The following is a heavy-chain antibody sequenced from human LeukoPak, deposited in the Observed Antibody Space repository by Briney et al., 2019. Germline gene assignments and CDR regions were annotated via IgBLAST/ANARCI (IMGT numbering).Heavy chain of an antibody. CDR1: GGTFTSYT. D-gene: IGHD6-19*01. CDR2: IIPILGIA. Sequence: GASVKVSCKASGGTFTSYTISWVRQAPGQGLEWMGRIIPILGIANYAQKFQGRVTITTDKSTSTAYMELSSLRSEDTAVYYCATYSSGWFAYWGQGTLVTVSS. J-gene: IGHJ4*02. V-gene: IGHV1-69*02. CDR3: ATYSSGWFAY.